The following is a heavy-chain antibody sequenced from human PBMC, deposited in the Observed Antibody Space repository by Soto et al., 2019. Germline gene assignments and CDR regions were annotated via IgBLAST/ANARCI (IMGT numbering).Heavy chain of an antibody. CDR2: ISGSGGST. D-gene: IGHD1-26*01. V-gene: IGHV3-23*01. J-gene: IGHJ4*02. CDR3: AKATPWELLAEYYFDY. Sequence: GGSLRLSCAASGFTFSSYAMSWVRQAPGKGLEWVSAISGSGGSTYYADSVKGRFTISRDNSKNTLYLQMNSLRAEDTAVYYCAKATPWELLAEYYFDYWGQGTLVTVS. CDR1: GFTFSSYA.